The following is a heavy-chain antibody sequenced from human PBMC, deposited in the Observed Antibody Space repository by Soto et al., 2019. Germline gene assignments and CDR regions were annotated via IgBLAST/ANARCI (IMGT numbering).Heavy chain of an antibody. CDR2: IGTAGDT. CDR1: GFTFSSYD. V-gene: IGHV3-13*01. D-gene: IGHD4-4*01. J-gene: IGHJ6*03. CDR3: ARVMTTITTGYYYYYMDV. Sequence: EVQLVESGGGLVQPGGSLRLSCAASGFTFSSYDMHWVRQATGKGLEWVSAIGTAGDTYYPGSVKGRFTISRENAKNSLYLQMNTLRPVHTAVYYCARVMTTITTGYYYYYMDVWGKGTTVTVSS.